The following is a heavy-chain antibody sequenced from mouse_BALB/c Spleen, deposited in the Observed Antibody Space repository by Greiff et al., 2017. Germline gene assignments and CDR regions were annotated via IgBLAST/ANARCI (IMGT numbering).Heavy chain of an antibody. CDR2: ISSGGSYT. CDR1: GFTFSSYG. J-gene: IGHJ1*01. Sequence: EVNLVESGGDLVKPGGSLKLSCAASGFTFSSYGMSWVRQTPDKRLEWVATISSGGSYTYYPDSVKGRFTISRDNAKNTLYLQMSSLKSEDTAMYYCARHEGDGYWYFDVWGAGTTVTVSS. CDR3: ARHEGDGYWYFDV. V-gene: IGHV5-6*01. D-gene: IGHD2-3*01.